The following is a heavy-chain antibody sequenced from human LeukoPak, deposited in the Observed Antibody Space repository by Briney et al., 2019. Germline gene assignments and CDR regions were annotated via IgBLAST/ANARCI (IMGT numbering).Heavy chain of an antibody. CDR2: ISGSGGTA. V-gene: IGHV3-23*01. Sequence: GGSLRLSCAASGFTFSIYAMSWVRQAPGKGLEWVSAISGSGGTAYYADSVKGRFTISKDHAKNTLFLQMTSLRVEGTATYFCVRSLGDDAFDIWGQGTRVTASS. CDR3: VRSLGDDAFDI. CDR1: GFTFSIYA. D-gene: IGHD3-10*01. J-gene: IGHJ3*02.